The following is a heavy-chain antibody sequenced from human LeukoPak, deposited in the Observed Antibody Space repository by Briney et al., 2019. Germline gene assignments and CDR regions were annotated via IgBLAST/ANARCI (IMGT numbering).Heavy chain of an antibody. CDR1: GGSVTTYH. Sequence: SETLSLTCAVSGGSVTTYHWTWIRQPPGKGLEWIGYIYYSGSTNYNPSLKSRVTISVDTSKNQFSLKLSSVTAADTAVYYCARETSQKGAHYMDVWGKGTMVTISS. CDR2: IYYSGST. D-gene: IGHD3-16*01. J-gene: IGHJ6*03. V-gene: IGHV4-59*02. CDR3: ARETSQKGAHYMDV.